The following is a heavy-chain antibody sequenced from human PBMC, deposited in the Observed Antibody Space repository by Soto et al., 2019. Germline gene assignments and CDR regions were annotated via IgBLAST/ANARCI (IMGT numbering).Heavy chain of an antibody. Sequence: SETLSLTCTVSGGSISSYYWSWIRQPPGKGLEWIGYFFSSGSTNYNPSLKSRITISVDTSKNQFSLKLSSVTAADTAVYYCARYTRSSYSGYDFDYWGQGTLVTVSS. J-gene: IGHJ4*02. CDR3: ARYTRSSYSGYDFDY. CDR1: GGSISSYY. V-gene: IGHV4-59*01. CDR2: FFSSGST. D-gene: IGHD5-12*01.